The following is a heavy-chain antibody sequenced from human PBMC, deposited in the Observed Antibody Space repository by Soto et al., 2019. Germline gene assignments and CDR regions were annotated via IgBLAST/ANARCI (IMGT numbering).Heavy chain of an antibody. J-gene: IGHJ4*02. CDR2: IKSKTDGGTT. D-gene: IGHD6-19*01. V-gene: IGHV3-15*01. CDR1: GFTFSNAW. Sequence: GGSLRLSCAASGFTFSNAWMSWVRQAPGKGLEWVGRIKSKTDGGTTDYAAPVKGRFTISRDDSKNTLYLQMTSLKTEDTAVYYCTTQWLVLSYYFDYWGQGTLVTVSS. CDR3: TTQWLVLSYYFDY.